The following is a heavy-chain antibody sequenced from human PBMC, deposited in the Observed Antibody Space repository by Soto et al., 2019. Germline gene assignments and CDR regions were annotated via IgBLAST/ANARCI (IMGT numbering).Heavy chain of an antibody. CDR1: GYTFTSYG. CDR3: ARSPSHSYYDFWSGHATFDI. D-gene: IGHD3-3*01. Sequence: ASVKVSCKASGYTFTSYGISWVRQAPGQGLEWMGWISAYNGNTNSAQKLQGRVTMTTDTSTSTAYMELRSLRSDDTAVYYCARSPSHSYYDFWSGHATFDIWGQGTMVTVSS. CDR2: ISAYNGNT. J-gene: IGHJ3*02. V-gene: IGHV1-18*01.